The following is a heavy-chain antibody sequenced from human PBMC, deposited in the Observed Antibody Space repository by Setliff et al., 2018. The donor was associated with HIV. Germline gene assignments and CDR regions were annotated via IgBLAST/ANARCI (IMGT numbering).Heavy chain of an antibody. CDR3: ARLDYSNYHSYYIDV. CDR2: VHKSGNS. D-gene: IGHD4-4*01. J-gene: IGHJ6*03. CDR1: GGSISVNNYY. V-gene: IGHV4-39*02. Sequence: KPSETLSLTCSVSGGSISVNNYYWAWVRQPPAKGLEWIGSVHKSGNSYYKPSLKSRATISVDTSENHFSLRLSSVTAADTAVYYCARLDYSNYHSYYIDVWGEGTMVTVSS.